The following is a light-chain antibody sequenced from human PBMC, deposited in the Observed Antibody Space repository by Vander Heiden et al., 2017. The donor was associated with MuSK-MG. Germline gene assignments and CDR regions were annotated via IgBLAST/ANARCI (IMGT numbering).Light chain of an antibody. J-gene: IGKJ2*01. Sequence: DIQVTQSPSSVSASVGDRVTITCRASHSLGTYLNWYQQKPGKAPKLLIYSGSNLESGVPPRFSGSGSGTDFSLTIFHLEPEDFASYFCQQSYRGPPTFGQGTKVETK. CDR2: SGS. V-gene: IGKV1-39*01. CDR1: HSLGTY. CDR3: QQSYRGPPT.